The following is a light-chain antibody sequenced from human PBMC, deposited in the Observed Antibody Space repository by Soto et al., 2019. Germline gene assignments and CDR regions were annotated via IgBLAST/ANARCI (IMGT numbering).Light chain of an antibody. Sequence: DIQMTQSPSSLYASVGDRVNITFRASQTVSSYLNWYQQKPGTVPKLLIYATSNLQSGVPSRFSGRGFGTDFTLTISSLQPEDFATYYCQQSCATPSFGQGTRLEI. J-gene: IGKJ5*01. CDR1: QTVSSY. CDR2: ATS. CDR3: QQSCATPS. V-gene: IGKV1-39*01.